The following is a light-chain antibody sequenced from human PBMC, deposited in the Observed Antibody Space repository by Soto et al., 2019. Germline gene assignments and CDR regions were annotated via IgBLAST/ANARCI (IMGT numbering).Light chain of an antibody. CDR2: SNN. V-gene: IGLV1-44*01. J-gene: IGLJ3*02. CDR1: SSNIGSNT. Sequence: QLVLTQPPSASGNPGQRVTISCSGSSSNIGSNTVNWYQQLPGTAPKLLIYSNNQRPSGVPDRFSGSRSGTSASLAISGLQSEDEGDYYCAAWDDSLNGRGVFGGGTKLTVL. CDR3: AAWDDSLNGRGV.